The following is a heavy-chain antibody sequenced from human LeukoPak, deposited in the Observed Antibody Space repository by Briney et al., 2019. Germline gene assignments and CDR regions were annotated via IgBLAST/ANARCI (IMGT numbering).Heavy chain of an antibody. Sequence: GGSLRLSCAASGFTFSDYSMNWVRQAPGKGLEWVSSISSSSAYISYADSVRGRFTISRDNAKNSLYLQMNSLRAEDTAVYFCARDLRDTARTLDYWGQGTLLTVSS. CDR2: ISSSSAYI. V-gene: IGHV3-21*01. J-gene: IGHJ4*02. CDR1: GFTFSDYS. CDR3: ARDLRDTARTLDY. D-gene: IGHD5-18*01.